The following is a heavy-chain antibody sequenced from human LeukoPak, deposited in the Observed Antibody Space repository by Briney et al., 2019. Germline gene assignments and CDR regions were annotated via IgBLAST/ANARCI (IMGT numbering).Heavy chain of an antibody. Sequence: SETLSLTCIVSGGSIRSGAYYWSCIRQHPGKGLEWIGYIYDSGSTNYNPSLKSRVTISVDTSKIHFSLKLSSVTAADTAVYYCASGMYFFDYWGQGTLVTVSS. CDR3: ASGMYFFDY. CDR2: IYDSGST. CDR1: GGSIRSGAYY. J-gene: IGHJ4*02. D-gene: IGHD1-26*01. V-gene: IGHV4-31*03.